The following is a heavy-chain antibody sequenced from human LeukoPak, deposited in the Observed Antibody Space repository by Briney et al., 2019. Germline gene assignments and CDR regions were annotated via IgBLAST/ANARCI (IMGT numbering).Heavy chain of an antibody. CDR2: INGDGTTT. J-gene: IGHJ5*02. CDR3: ARRVDATRWFDP. CDR1: GFTFSDYF. V-gene: IGHV3-74*01. Sequence: GGSLRLSSSASGFTFSDYFMHWVRQAPGEGLVWVSRINGDGTTTIYADSVKGRFTISRDNAKNTLYLQMNSLRAEDTAIYYCARRVDATRWFDPWGQGTLVTVSS. D-gene: IGHD2-15*01.